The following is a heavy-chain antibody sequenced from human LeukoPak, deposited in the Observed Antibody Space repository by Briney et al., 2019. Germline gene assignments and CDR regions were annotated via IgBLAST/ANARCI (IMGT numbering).Heavy chain of an antibody. CDR2: INSDGSST. D-gene: IGHD1-26*01. J-gene: IGHJ4*02. Sequence: PGGSLRLSCAAPGLTFSSYWMHWVRQAPGKGLVWVSRINSDGSSTSYADSVKGRFTISRDNAKNTLYLQMNGLRAEDTAVYYCARRSSGSPPYYFGYWGQGTLVTVSS. CDR3: ARRSSGSPPYYFGY. CDR1: GLTFSSYW. V-gene: IGHV3-74*01.